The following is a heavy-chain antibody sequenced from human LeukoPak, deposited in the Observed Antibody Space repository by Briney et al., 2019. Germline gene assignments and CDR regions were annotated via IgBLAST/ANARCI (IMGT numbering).Heavy chain of an antibody. V-gene: IGHV3-21*01. CDR3: ARESGATTDFQH. D-gene: IGHD1-26*01. J-gene: IGHJ1*01. CDR2: ISSSSSYI. Sequence: GGSLRLSCAASGFTFSSYSMNWVCQAPEKGLEWVSSISSSSSYIYYADSVKGRFTISRDNAKNSLYLQMNSLRAEDTAVYYCARESGATTDFQHWGQGTLVTVSS. CDR1: GFTFSSYS.